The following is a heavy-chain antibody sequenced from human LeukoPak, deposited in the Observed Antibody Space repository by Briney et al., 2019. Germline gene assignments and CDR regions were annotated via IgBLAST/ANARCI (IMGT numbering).Heavy chain of an antibody. CDR2: FYYSGST. CDR1: GGSISSYY. CDR3: ARPQSRVPWYFNL. V-gene: IGHV4-59*01. J-gene: IGHJ2*01. Sequence: SETLSLTCTVSGGSISSYYWSWIRQPPGKGLEWVGHFYYSGSTNYNDSLKSRVTISVDTSKNQFSLKLSSVTAADAAVYYCARPQSRVPWYFNLWGRGTLVTVSS.